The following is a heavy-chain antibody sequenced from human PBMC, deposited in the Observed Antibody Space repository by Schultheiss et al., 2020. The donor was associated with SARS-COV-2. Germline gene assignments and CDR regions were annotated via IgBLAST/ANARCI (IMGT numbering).Heavy chain of an antibody. CDR3: ARGRATPDAFDI. V-gene: IGHV3-11*06. J-gene: IGHJ3*02. CDR2: ISSSSSYI. Sequence: LSLTCTVSGYSISSGYYWGWIRQPPGKGLEWVSSISSSSSYIYYADSVKGRFTISRDNAKNSLYLQMNSLRAEDTAVYYCARGRATPDAFDIWGQGTMVTVSS. CDR1: GYSISSGYY. D-gene: IGHD5-12*01.